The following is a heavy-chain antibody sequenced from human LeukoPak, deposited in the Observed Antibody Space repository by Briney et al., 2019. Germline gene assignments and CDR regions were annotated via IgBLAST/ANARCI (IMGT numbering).Heavy chain of an antibody. Sequence: GGSLRLSCAASGFTFSSYEMNWVRQAPGRGLEWVSYIGNTGRTIYYADSVQGRFTISRDNAKNSLYLQMNSLRAEDTAVYYCAREIRSHFDYWGQGTLVTVSS. J-gene: IGHJ4*02. CDR2: IGNTGRTI. CDR3: AREIRSHFDY. V-gene: IGHV3-48*03. D-gene: IGHD3-10*01. CDR1: GFTFSSYE.